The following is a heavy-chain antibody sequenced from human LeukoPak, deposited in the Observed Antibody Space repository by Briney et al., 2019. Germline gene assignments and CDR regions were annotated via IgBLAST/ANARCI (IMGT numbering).Heavy chain of an antibody. CDR3: TTKEYSEGFYFDY. J-gene: IGHJ4*02. CDR2: IKSKTDGRTT. Sequence: ETLSLTCAVYGGSFSGYYWSWIRRPPGKGLEWVGRIKSKTDGRTTDYAAPVKGRFTISRDDSKNTLYLQMNSLKTEDTAVYYCTTKEYSEGFYFDYWGQGTLVTVSS. V-gene: IGHV3-15*01. CDR1: GGSFSGYY. D-gene: IGHD5-18*01.